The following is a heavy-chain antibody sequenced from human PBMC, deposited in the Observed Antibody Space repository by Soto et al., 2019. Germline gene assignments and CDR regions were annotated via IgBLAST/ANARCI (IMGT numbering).Heavy chain of an antibody. D-gene: IGHD2-21*01. Sequence: EVQLLESGGGLVQPGGSLRLSCAASGFTFSSYAMIWVRQAPGKGLEWVSAISGSGGSTYYADSVKGRFTISRDNSKNTLYLQMNSLRAEDTAVYYCAKGGCYSPAACGMDVWGQGTTVTVSS. CDR1: GFTFSSYA. V-gene: IGHV3-23*01. CDR2: ISGSGGST. J-gene: IGHJ6*02. CDR3: AKGGCYSPAACGMDV.